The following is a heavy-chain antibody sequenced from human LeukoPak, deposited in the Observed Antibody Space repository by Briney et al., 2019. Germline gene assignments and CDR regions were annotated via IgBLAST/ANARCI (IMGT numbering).Heavy chain of an antibody. V-gene: IGHV1-58*02. CDR1: GFTFTSSA. J-gene: IGHJ6*02. CDR3: AATGTAYGPSYGMDV. CDR2: IVVGSGNT. D-gene: IGHD1-1*01. Sequence: VASVKVSCKASGFTFTSSAMQWARQARGQRLEWIGWIVVGSGNTNYAQKFQERVTITRDMSTSTAYMELSSLRSEDTAVYYCAATGTAYGPSYGMDVWGQGTTVTVSS.